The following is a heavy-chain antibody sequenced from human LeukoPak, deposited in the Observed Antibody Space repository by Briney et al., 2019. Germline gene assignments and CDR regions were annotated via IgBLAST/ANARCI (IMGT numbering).Heavy chain of an antibody. CDR3: ARGHLWLTN. CDR1: GGSFSAYY. J-gene: IGHJ4*02. CDR2: INHSRST. Sequence: SETLSLTCAVYGGSFSAYYWSWIRQPPGKGLEWIGEINHSRSTNYKPSLKSRVTISLDTSKNQFSLKLSSVTAADTAVYYCARGHLWLTNWGQGALVTVSS. D-gene: IGHD5-12*01. V-gene: IGHV4-34*01.